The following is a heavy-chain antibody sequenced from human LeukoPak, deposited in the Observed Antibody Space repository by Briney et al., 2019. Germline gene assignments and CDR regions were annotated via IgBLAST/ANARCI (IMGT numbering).Heavy chain of an antibody. V-gene: IGHV4-59*12. D-gene: IGHD2-2*01. CDR3: ARDSPTSPPAYYGMDV. Sequence: SETLSLTCTVCGGSIDNSHWTWIRQPPGKGLEWIGCIYNRGTTIYNPSLRSRLTISVDTSKNQLSLRLSSMTAADTAAYFCARDSPTSPPAYYGMDVWGRGTTVTVSS. CDR2: IYNRGTT. CDR1: GGSIDNSH. J-gene: IGHJ6*02.